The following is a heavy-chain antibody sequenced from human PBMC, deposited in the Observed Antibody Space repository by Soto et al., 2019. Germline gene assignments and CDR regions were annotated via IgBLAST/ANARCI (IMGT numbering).Heavy chain of an antibody. CDR2: INPNSGGT. CDR1: GYTFTGYY. Sequence: QVQLVQSGAEVKKPGASVKVSCKASGYTFTGYYMHWVRQAPGQGLEWMGWINPNSGGTNYAQKFQVWVTMARDTSISTANMELSRLRSDDTAVYYCARGPVGATSGGGSYYDGMDVWGQGTTVTVAS. J-gene: IGHJ6*02. V-gene: IGHV1-2*04. D-gene: IGHD1-26*01. CDR3: ARGPVGATSGGGSYYDGMDV.